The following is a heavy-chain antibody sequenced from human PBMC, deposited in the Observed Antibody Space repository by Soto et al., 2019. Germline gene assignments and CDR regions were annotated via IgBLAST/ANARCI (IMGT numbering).Heavy chain of an antibody. Sequence: APVKVSCKASGYNFNTYGITWVRQAPGQGLEWMGWISVNSGTTNYAQKIQGRVTMTTDTSSSTAFMELRSLRSDDTAVYYCARNDTSGHYSYYWGQRTLGRVSS. V-gene: IGHV1-18*01. CDR3: ARNDTSGHYSYY. D-gene: IGHD3-22*01. J-gene: IGHJ4*02. CDR1: GYNFNTYG. CDR2: ISVNSGTT.